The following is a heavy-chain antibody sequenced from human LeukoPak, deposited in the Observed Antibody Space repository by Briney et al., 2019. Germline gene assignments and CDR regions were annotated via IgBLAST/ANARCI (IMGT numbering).Heavy chain of an antibody. CDR2: ISHDGSNK. D-gene: IGHD3-10*01. J-gene: IGHJ4*02. V-gene: IGHV3-30*18. CDR3: AKGKDYYLDY. Sequence: GGSLRLSCAASGFTFSSYGMHWVRQAPGKGLEWLAVISHDGSNKYYADSVKGRITISRDNSKNTLYVQMNSLRAEDTAVYYCAKGKDYYLDYWGQGTLVTVSS. CDR1: GFTFSSYG.